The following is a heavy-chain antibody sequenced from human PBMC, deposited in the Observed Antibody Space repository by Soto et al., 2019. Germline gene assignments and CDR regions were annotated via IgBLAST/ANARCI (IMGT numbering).Heavy chain of an antibody. CDR1: GDSISTVDYF. CDR3: ARGRYCLTGRCFPNWFDS. J-gene: IGHJ5*01. CDR2: IYKSATT. Sequence: PSETLSLTCSVSGDSISTVDYFWACFRQPPGQALEYIGYIYKSATTYYNPSFESRVAISLDTSKSQFSLNVTSLTAADTAVYFCARGRYCLTGRCFPNWFDSWGQGTLVTVSS. V-gene: IGHV4-30-4*01. D-gene: IGHD2-15*01.